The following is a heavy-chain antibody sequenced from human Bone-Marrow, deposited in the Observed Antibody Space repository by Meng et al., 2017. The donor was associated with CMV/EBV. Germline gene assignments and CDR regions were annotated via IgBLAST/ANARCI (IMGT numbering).Heavy chain of an antibody. CDR2: ITASGGTT. CDR1: KFTSISYA. Sequence: ETLSLTCAASKFTSISYAMSWVRQAPGKGLEWVSAITASGGTTYYADSVKGRFTISRDNSKNTLYLQMNSLRAEDTAVYYCTTGTHRSGSGVFDIWGQGTMVTVSS. CDR3: TTGTHRSGSGVFDI. J-gene: IGHJ3*02. V-gene: IGHV3-23*01. D-gene: IGHD3-10*01.